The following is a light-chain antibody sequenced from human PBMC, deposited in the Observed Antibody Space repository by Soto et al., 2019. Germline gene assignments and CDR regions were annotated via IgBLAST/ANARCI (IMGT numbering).Light chain of an antibody. V-gene: IGKV4-1*01. CDR2: WXS. J-gene: IGKJ4*02. CDR3: QQYDETTRT. CDR1: QRVLYIPNDRDS. Sequence: DGVMRHSPYSLAGSLVERATLIFXSSQRVLYIPNDRDSLVWYQQQPGQTPNXXXTWXSTRESGGPDRLSGSGSATDFTLPINGLQAEDVAIYYFQQYDETTRTFGGGTKVDIK.